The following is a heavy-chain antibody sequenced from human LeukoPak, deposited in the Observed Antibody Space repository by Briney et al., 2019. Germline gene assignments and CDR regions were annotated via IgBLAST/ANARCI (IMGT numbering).Heavy chain of an antibody. Sequence: ASVKVSCKASGYTFTSYGISWVRQAPGQGLEWMRWISAYNGNTNYAQKLQGRVTMTTDTSTSTAYMELRSLRSDDTAVYYCARATPGYSSPGYYYYMDVWGKGTTVTVSS. CDR1: GYTFTSYG. V-gene: IGHV1-18*01. J-gene: IGHJ6*03. D-gene: IGHD3-9*01. CDR3: ARATPGYSSPGYYYYMDV. CDR2: ISAYNGNT.